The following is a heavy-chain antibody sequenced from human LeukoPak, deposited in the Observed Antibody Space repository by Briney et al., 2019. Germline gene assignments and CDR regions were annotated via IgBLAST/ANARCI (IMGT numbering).Heavy chain of an antibody. J-gene: IGHJ5*01. V-gene: IGHV4-4*07. Sequence: SETLSLTRTVSGGSTSSYYWSWIRQPAGKGLEWIGRISTSGNTNYNPSLKSRVTMSVDTSKNQFSLKLSSVTAADTAVYYCARDKGWGYRSESWFDSWGQGTLVTVSS. CDR2: ISTSGNT. CDR3: ARDKGWGYRSESWFDS. CDR1: GGSTSSYY. D-gene: IGHD5-18*01.